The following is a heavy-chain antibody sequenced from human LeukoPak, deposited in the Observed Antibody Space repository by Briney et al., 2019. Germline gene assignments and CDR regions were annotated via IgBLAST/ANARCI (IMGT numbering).Heavy chain of an antibody. CDR3: ARDLEGYHYGSGNYPQ. Sequence: ASVKVSCKASGYTFTGQYLHWVRQAPGQGLEWMGFINPNSGGTNYAQKFQGRVTMTRDTSISTAYMELSSLTSDDTAVYYCARDLEGYHYGSGNYPQWGQGTLITVSS. CDR1: GYTFTGQY. J-gene: IGHJ4*02. V-gene: IGHV1-2*02. CDR2: INPNSGGT. D-gene: IGHD3-10*01.